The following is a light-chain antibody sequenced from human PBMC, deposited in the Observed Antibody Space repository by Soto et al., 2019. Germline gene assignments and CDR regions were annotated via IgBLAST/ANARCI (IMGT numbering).Light chain of an antibody. CDR1: QNISSY. J-gene: IGKJ1*01. CDR2: AAS. V-gene: IGKV1-39*01. CDR3: QQSYSSLWT. Sequence: DIPMTQSPSSLSASVGDRVTITCRASQNISSYLNWYQQKPGKAPKLLIYAASSLQSGVPSRFSGSGSGTDFTLTISSLQPEDFATYYCQQSYSSLWTFGQGTKVEVK.